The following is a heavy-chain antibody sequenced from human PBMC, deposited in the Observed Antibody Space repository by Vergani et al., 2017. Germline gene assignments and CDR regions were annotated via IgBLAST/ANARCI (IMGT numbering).Heavy chain of an antibody. V-gene: IGHV3-23*01. Sequence: EVPLLESGGGSAQPGESLRLSCVASGFTFSSYAMSWVRQAPGKGLEWVSAISGSGGSTYYADSVKGRFTISRDNSKNTLYLQMNSLRAEDTAVYYCAKDWRRIAVAVCFDYWGQGTLVTVSS. CDR2: ISGSGGST. CDR1: GFTFSSYA. CDR3: AKDWRRIAVAVCFDY. D-gene: IGHD6-19*01. J-gene: IGHJ4*02.